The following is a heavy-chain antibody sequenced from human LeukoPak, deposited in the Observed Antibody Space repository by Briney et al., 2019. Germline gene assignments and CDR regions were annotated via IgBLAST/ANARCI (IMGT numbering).Heavy chain of an antibody. Sequence: ASVKVSCKASGGTFSNYGISWVRQAPGQGLEWMGWINPNSGGTNYAQKFQGRVTMTRDTSISTAYMELSRLRSDDTAVYYCARGNTLKAAPNAFDIWGQGTMVTVSS. CDR2: INPNSGGT. CDR3: ARGNTLKAAPNAFDI. J-gene: IGHJ3*02. CDR1: GGTFSNYG. V-gene: IGHV1-2*02. D-gene: IGHD2-15*01.